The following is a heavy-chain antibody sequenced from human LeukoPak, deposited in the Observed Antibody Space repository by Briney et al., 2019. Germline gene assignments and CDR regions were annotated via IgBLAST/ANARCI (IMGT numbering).Heavy chain of an antibody. J-gene: IGHJ3*02. CDR2: MNPNSGNT. CDR3: ARAGGSRVSNAFDI. D-gene: IGHD4-23*01. V-gene: IGHV1-8*01. Sequence: ASVKVSCKASGYTFTSYDINWVRQATGQGLEWMGWMNPNSGNTGYAQKFQGRVIMTRNTSISTAYMELSSLRSEDTAVYYCARAGGSRVSNAFDIWGQGTMVTVSS. CDR1: GYTFTSYD.